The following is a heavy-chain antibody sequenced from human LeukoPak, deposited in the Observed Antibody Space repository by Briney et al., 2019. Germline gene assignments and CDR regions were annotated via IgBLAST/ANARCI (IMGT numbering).Heavy chain of an antibody. CDR1: GFTVSSYY. CDR2: IYSGGST. D-gene: IGHD4-17*01. Sequence: GGSLRLSCAASGFTVSSYYMSWVRQAPGKGLEWVSVIYSGGSTYYADFVKGRFTISRDNSKNTLYLQMNSLRAEDTAVYYCASQTTVKYYFDYWGQGTLVTVSS. CDR3: ASQTTVKYYFDY. J-gene: IGHJ4*02. V-gene: IGHV3-53*01.